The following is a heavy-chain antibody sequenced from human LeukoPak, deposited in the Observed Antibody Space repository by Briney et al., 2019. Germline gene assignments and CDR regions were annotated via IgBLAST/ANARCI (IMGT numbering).Heavy chain of an antibody. D-gene: IGHD6-19*01. V-gene: IGHV1-18*01. CDR2: ISAYNGNT. CDR3: ARVLYSSGWFSGRPTQFDY. Sequence: ASVKVSCKASGYTFTSYGISWVRQAPGQGLEWMGWISAYNGNTNYAQKLQGRVTMTTDTSTSTAYMELRSLRSDDTAVYYCARVLYSSGWFSGRPTQFDYWGQGTLVTVSS. CDR1: GYTFTSYG. J-gene: IGHJ4*02.